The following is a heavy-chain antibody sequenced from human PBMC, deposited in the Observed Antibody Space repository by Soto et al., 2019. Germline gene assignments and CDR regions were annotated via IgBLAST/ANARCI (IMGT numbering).Heavy chain of an antibody. Sequence: PSETLSLTCTVSGGSISSGGYYWSWIRQHPGKGLEWIGYIYYSGSTYYNPSLKSRVTISVDTSKNQFSLKLSSVTAADTAVYYCARDIGTDGSGSYYYYYGMDVWGQGTTVTVSS. CDR1: GGSISSGGYY. CDR2: IYYSGST. V-gene: IGHV4-31*03. CDR3: ARDIGTDGSGSYYYYYGMDV. D-gene: IGHD3-10*01. J-gene: IGHJ6*02.